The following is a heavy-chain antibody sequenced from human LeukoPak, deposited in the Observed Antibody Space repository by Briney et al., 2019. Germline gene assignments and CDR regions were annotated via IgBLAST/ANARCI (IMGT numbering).Heavy chain of an antibody. J-gene: IGHJ6*03. CDR3: ARDKLGDDFHYYMDV. Sequence: GGSLRLSCAASGFTFDNYGMSWVRQAPGKGLEWVSAINWNGGSTGYADSVKGRFTISRDNAKNSLYLQMNSLRAEDTALYYCARDKLGDDFHYYMDVWGKGTTVTVSS. CDR1: GFTFDNYG. D-gene: IGHD3-10*01. V-gene: IGHV3-20*04. CDR2: INWNGGST.